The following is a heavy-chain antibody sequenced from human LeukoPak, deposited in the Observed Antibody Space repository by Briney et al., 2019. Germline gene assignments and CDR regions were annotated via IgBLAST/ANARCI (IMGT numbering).Heavy chain of an antibody. V-gene: IGHV4-39*07. CDR1: GGSISSSSYY. J-gene: IGHJ4*02. Sequence: PSETLSLTCTVSGGSISSSSYYWGWIRQPPGTGLEWIGSIYYSGSTNYNPSLKSRVTISVDTSKSQFSLKLSSVTAADTAVYYCARDPAIAAAGIHYFDYWGQGTLVTVSS. CDR2: IYYSGST. CDR3: ARDPAIAAAGIHYFDY. D-gene: IGHD6-13*01.